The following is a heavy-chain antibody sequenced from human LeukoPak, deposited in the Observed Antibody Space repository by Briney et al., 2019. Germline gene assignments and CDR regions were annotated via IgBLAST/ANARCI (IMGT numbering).Heavy chain of an antibody. Sequence: PGGSLRLSCAASGFTFRDYDMTWIRQAPGKGLEWVSYISSSDRTIYNAESVKGRFTISRDNAKNSLYLQMNSLRAEDTAVYYCANRGGVFWGQGTLVTVSS. CDR1: GFTFRDYD. CDR3: ANRGGVF. D-gene: IGHD3-10*01. V-gene: IGHV3-11*04. CDR2: ISSSDRTI. J-gene: IGHJ4*02.